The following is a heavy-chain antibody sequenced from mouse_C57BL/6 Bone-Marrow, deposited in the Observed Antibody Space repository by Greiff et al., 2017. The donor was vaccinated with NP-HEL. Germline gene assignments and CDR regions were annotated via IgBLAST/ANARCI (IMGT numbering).Heavy chain of an antibody. Sequence: EVHLVESGPGLVKPSQSLSLTCSVTGYSITSGYYWNWIRQFPGNKLEWMGYISYDGSNNYNPSLKNRISITRDTSKNQFFLKLNSVTTEDTATYYCARGYGVYWGQGTTLTVSS. D-gene: IGHD1-1*01. CDR1: GYSITSGYY. CDR2: ISYDGSN. CDR3: ARGYGVY. V-gene: IGHV3-6*01. J-gene: IGHJ2*01.